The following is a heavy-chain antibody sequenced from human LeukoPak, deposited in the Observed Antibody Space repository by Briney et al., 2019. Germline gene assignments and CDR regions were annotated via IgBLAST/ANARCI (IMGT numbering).Heavy chain of an antibody. CDR2: ISYDGSNE. V-gene: IGHV3-30*04. CDR1: GFTFSSYV. Sequence: GGSLRLSCAASGFTFSSYVMHWVRQAPGKGLEWVAIISYDGSNEYYADSVKGRFTISRDNSKNTLYLQMNSLRAEDTAVYYCAKGDNNWNYRSGTYYYYMDVWGKGTTVTVSS. D-gene: IGHD1-7*01. CDR3: AKGDNNWNYRSGTYYYYMDV. J-gene: IGHJ6*03.